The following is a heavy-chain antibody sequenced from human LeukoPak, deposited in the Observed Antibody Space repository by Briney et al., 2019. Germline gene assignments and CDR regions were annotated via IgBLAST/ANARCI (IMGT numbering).Heavy chain of an antibody. J-gene: IGHJ2*01. CDR1: GFTFSNFW. CDR3: ARRRNWYFDL. V-gene: IGHV3-7*01. Sequence: GGSLRLSCAASGFTFSNFWMTWVRQAPGKGLEWVANIKQDGSDTYYVDSVRGRFTISRDNTWDSMFLQMSNLRNEDTAIYCCARRRNWYFDLWGPGTLVSVSS. CDR2: IKQDGSDT.